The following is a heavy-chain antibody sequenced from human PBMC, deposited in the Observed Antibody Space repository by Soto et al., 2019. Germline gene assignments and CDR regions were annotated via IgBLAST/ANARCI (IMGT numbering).Heavy chain of an antibody. D-gene: IGHD2-21*02. V-gene: IGHV2-5*02. CDR3: AHRHVSTAYFDF. CDR1: GFSLTTVGVG. CDR2: IYWDDDK. Sequence: QITLRESGPALVKPTQTLTLTCTFSGFSLTTVGVGVAWIRQPPGKALEWLALIYWDDDKIYSPSHKSRLTVTKVTSKNPVVFTMSNLDPTDTATYYCAHRHVSTAYFDFWGQGTLVTVSS. J-gene: IGHJ4*02.